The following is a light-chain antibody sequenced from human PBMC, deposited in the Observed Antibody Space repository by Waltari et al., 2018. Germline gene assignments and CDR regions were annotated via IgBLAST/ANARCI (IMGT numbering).Light chain of an antibody. V-gene: IGLV1-44*01. CDR3: AVWDDSLGGV. CDR2: NNN. Sequence: QSVLTQPPSVSGTPGQRVTISCSGSNSNIGSNFVNWYQQLPGTAPKLLIYNNNQGPSGVPDRFSASKSGTSASLAITGLQSEDEADYCCAVWDDSLGGVFGGGTKLTVL. CDR1: NSNIGSNF. J-gene: IGLJ3*02.